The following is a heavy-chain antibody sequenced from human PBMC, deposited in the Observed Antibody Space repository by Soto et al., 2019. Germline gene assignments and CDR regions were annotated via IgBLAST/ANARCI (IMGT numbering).Heavy chain of an antibody. V-gene: IGHV1-46*01. D-gene: IGHD2-2*01. Sequence: ASVKVSCKASGYTFTNFFMHCVRQAPGQGLEWMGEINPNGGSTSYAQKFLGRVTMTRDTSTSTVYMELSSLGSEDTAVYYCARGVVVLAYLAHWGQGTLVTVSS. J-gene: IGHJ4*02. CDR1: GYTFTNFF. CDR3: ARGVVVLAYLAH. CDR2: INPNGGST.